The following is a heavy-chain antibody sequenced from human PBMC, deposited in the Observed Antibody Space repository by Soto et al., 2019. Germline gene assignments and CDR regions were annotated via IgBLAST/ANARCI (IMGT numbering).Heavy chain of an antibody. J-gene: IGHJ5*02. CDR2: MYYTGST. CDR1: GDSISGNY. CDR3: ARVPGP. Sequence: SETLSLTCIVSGDSISGNYWGWIRQPPGKRLEWIGYMYYTGSTNYNPSLKSRVTISVDTSKNQFSLKLSSVTAADTAVYYCARVPGPWGQGTLVTVSS. V-gene: IGHV4-59*12.